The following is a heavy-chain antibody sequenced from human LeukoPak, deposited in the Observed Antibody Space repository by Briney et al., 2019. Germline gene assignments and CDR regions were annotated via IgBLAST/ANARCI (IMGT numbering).Heavy chain of an antibody. Sequence: PGGSLRLSCAASAFTFSRYWMSWVRQAPGKRLEWVANIKHDGSEKYYVDSVKGRFTISRDNAKNSLSLQMNSLRVEDTALYYCARERDHSNYPGTFDHWGPGTLVAVSS. CDR2: IKHDGSEK. D-gene: IGHD4-11*01. J-gene: IGHJ4*02. CDR1: AFTFSRYW. CDR3: ARERDHSNYPGTFDH. V-gene: IGHV3-7*01.